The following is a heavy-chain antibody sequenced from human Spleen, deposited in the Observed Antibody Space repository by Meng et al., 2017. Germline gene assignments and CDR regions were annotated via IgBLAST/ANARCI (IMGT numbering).Heavy chain of an antibody. V-gene: IGHV1-18*01. CDR1: GYTFTNFG. CDR3: ARDEDISAAGKLFGDY. Sequence: ASVKVSCKASGYTFTNFGISWVRQAPGQGLEWMGWISTYNGDTNYAPKFRGRVTLTRDTSTSTVYMELKNLRSDDTAMYYCARDEDISAAGKLFGDYWGQGTLVTVSS. D-gene: IGHD6-25*01. CDR2: ISTYNGDT. J-gene: IGHJ4*02.